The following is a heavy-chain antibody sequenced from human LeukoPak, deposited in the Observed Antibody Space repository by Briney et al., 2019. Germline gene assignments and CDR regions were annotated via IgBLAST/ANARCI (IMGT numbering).Heavy chain of an antibody. Sequence: GGSLRLSCAASGFTFSSYGMHWVRQAPGKGLEWVAVIWYDGSNKYYADSVKGRFTISRDNSKNTLYLQMDSLRAEDTAVYYCAREKRQWLVRGYFDYWGQGTLVTVSS. CDR2: IWYDGSNK. J-gene: IGHJ4*02. CDR3: AREKRQWLVRGYFDY. CDR1: GFTFSSYG. V-gene: IGHV3-33*01. D-gene: IGHD6-19*01.